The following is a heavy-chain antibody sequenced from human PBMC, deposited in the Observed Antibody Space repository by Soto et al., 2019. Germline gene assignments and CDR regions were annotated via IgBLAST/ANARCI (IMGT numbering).Heavy chain of an antibody. D-gene: IGHD4-17*01. J-gene: IGHJ4*02. Sequence: WETLSLTCAVYGGSFSGYYWSWIRQPPGKGLEWIGEINHSGSTNYNPSLKSRVTISVDTSKNQFSLKLSSVTAADTAVYYCARVRATVTSFDYWGQGTLVTVSS. CDR2: INHSGST. CDR3: ARVRATVTSFDY. V-gene: IGHV4-34*01. CDR1: GGSFSGYY.